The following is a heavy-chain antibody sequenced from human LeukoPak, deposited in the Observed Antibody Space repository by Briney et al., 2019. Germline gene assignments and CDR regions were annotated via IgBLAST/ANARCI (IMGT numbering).Heavy chain of an antibody. CDR1: GFTVSSKY. D-gene: IGHD3-22*01. CDR2: IYSGGST. CDR3: AREYDSSGADAFDI. Sequence: GGSLRLSCAASGFTVSSKYMSWVRQAPGKGLEWVSVIYSGGSTYYADSVKGRFTISRDNSKNTLYLQMNSLRAEDTAVYYCAREYDSSGADAFDIWGQGTMVTVSS. V-gene: IGHV3-66*01. J-gene: IGHJ3*02.